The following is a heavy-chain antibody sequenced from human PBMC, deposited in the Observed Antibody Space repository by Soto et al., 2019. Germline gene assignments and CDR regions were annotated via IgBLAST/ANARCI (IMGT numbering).Heavy chain of an antibody. V-gene: IGHV5-51*01. J-gene: IGHJ4*02. CDR1: GYIFTDYW. CDR2: IYPGDSDT. Sequence: GESLKISCKGSGYIFTDYWIAWVRQMPGKAPEWMGIIYPGDSDTRYSPSFQGQVTISADKSISTAYLQWSSLKASDTAMYYCARPSSHSSSLFDYWGQGTLVTVSS. CDR3: ARPSSHSSSLFDY. D-gene: IGHD6-6*01.